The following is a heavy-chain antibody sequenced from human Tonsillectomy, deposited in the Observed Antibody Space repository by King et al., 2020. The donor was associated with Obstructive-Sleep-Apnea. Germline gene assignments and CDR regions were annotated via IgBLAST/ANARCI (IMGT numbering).Heavy chain of an antibody. CDR1: GGSISSYY. D-gene: IGHD6-25*01. CDR2: IYYSGST. Sequence: QLQESGPGLVKPSETLSLTCTVSGGSISSYYWSWIRQPPGKGLEWIGYIYYSGSTNYNPSLKSRVTISVDTSKNQFSLKLSSVTAADTAVYYCARAAEDRYYSYGMDVWGQGTTVTVSS. V-gene: IGHV4-59*01. CDR3: ARAAEDRYYSYGMDV. J-gene: IGHJ6*02.